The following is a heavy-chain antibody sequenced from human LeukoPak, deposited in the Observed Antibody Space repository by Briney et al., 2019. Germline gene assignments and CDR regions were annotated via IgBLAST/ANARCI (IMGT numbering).Heavy chain of an antibody. CDR1: GGSISSYY. CDR3: ARDTGGYYYMDV. Sequence: SETLSLTCNVSGGSISSYYWSWIRQPPGKELEWIGYIYYSGSTNYNPSLKGRVTISVDTSKNQFSLNLSSVTAADTAIYYCARDTGGYYYMDVWGKGTTVTVSS. J-gene: IGHJ6*03. CDR2: IYYSGST. V-gene: IGHV4-59*13. D-gene: IGHD3-16*01.